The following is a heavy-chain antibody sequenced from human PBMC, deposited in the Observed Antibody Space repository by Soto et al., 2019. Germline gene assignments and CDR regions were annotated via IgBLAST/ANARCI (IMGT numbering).Heavy chain of an antibody. V-gene: IGHV3-30-3*01. CDR3: ARAFLRDTFDF. J-gene: IGHJ4*02. CDR2: MASDGHSQ. D-gene: IGHD5-12*01. CDR1: GCTLTTYA. Sequence: PVGSLRLSCAASGCTLTTYALHWLRQPPSKGPTGVTVMASDGHSQFYADSVKGRFTISRDNSKDTLYLQMNGLRPYDTAVYYCARAFLRDTFDFWGQGTLGSVSS.